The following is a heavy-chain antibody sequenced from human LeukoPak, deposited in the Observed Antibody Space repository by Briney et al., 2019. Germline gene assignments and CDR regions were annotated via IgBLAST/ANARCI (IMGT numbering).Heavy chain of an antibody. V-gene: IGHV3-48*03. CDR1: AFTFSSYE. CDR3: ARGGRGYSFAQADY. D-gene: IGHD5-18*01. J-gene: IGHJ4*02. Sequence: GGSLRLSCAASAFTFSSYEMNWVRQAPGKGLEWVSYISSTGSNIYYSDSVKGRFTISRDNAKNSLYLQMNSVRAEDTAVYYCARGGRGYSFAQADYWGQGTLVTVSS. CDR2: ISSTGSNI.